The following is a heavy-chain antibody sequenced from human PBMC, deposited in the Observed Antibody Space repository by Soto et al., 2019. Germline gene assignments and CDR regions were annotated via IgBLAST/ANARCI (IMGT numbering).Heavy chain of an antibody. V-gene: IGHV1-2*04. J-gene: IGHJ6*02. CDR2: INPNSGGT. Sequence: GASVKVSCKASGYTFTGYYMHWVRQAPGQGLEWMGWINPNSGGTNYAQKFQGWVTMTRDTSISTAYMELSRLRSDDTAVYYCARDRQLRYFDWLPEPPYYYYYGMDVWGQGTTVTVSS. D-gene: IGHD3-9*01. CDR3: ARDRQLRYFDWLPEPPYYYYYGMDV. CDR1: GYTFTGYY.